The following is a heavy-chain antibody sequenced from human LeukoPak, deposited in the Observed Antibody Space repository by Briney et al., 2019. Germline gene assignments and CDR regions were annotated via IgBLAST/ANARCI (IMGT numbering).Heavy chain of an antibody. D-gene: IGHD6-19*01. V-gene: IGHV4-34*01. J-gene: IGHJ4*02. Sequence: SETLSLTCAVYGGSFSGYYWSWIRQPPGKGLERIGEINHSGSTTYNPSLESRVTISVDTSKNQFSLKLTSVTAADTAVYYCASSGWYKGYWGQGTLVTVSS. CDR3: ASSGWYKGY. CDR2: INHSGST. CDR1: GGSFSGYY.